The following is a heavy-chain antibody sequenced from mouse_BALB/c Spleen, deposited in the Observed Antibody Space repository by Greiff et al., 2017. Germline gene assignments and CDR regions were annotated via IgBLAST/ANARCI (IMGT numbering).Heavy chain of an antibody. CDR2: INPDSSTI. Sequence: EVKLVESGGGLVQPGGSLKLSCAASGFDFSRYWMSWVRQAPGKGLEWIGEINPDSSTINYTPSLKDKFIISRDNAKNTLYLQMSKVRSEDTALYYCARRGLRRGYAMDYWGQGTSVTVSS. J-gene: IGHJ4*01. CDR1: GFDFSRYW. CDR3: ARRGLRRGYAMDY. V-gene: IGHV4-1*02. D-gene: IGHD2-4*01.